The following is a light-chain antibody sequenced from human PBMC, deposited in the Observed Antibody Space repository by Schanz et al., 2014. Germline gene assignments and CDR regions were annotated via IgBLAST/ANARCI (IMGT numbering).Light chain of an antibody. CDR1: QSVSSY. Sequence: EIVLTQFPATLSLSPGERATLSCRASQSVSSYLAWYQQKPGQAPRLLIYDASNRAAGIPARFSGSGSGTDFTLTISTLEPEDFAVYYCQRRSNWSWTFGQGTKVEIK. CDR2: DAS. J-gene: IGKJ1*01. CDR3: QRRSNWSWT. V-gene: IGKV3-11*01.